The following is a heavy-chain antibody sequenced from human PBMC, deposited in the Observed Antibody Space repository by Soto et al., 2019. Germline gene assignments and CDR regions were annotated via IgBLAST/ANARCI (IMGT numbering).Heavy chain of an antibody. D-gene: IGHD2-15*01. V-gene: IGHV3-66*01. CDR1: GFTVSSKY. J-gene: IGHJ6*04. CDR3: ARDDVLCDGGRCYGLPLDV. CDR2: IQSGGPT. Sequence: GGSLRLSCAASGFTVSSKYMSWVRQAPGKGLEWVSLIQSGGPTYYADSVKGRFTISRDTSENTLHLQMDSLRAEDTAVYYCARDDVLCDGGRCYGLPLDVSGKGTTVTVSS.